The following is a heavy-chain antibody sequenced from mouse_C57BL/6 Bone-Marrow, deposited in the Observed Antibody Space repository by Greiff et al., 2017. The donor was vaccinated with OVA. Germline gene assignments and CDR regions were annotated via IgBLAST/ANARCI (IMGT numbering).Heavy chain of an antibody. V-gene: IGHV14-4*01. CDR1: GFNIKDDY. CDR3: TPLYGNYDWFAY. CDR2: IDPENGDT. Sequence: EVKLVESGAELVRPGASVKLSCTASGFNIKDDYMHWVKQRPEQGLEWIGWIDPENGDTEYASKFQGKATITADTSSNTAYLQLSSLTSEDTAVDYCTPLYGNYDWFAYWGQGTLVTVSA. D-gene: IGHD2-1*01. J-gene: IGHJ3*01.